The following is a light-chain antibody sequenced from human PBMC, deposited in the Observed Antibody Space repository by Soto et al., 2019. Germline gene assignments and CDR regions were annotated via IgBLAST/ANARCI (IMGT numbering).Light chain of an antibody. J-gene: IGKJ5*01. V-gene: IGKV1-33*01. CDR3: QQYENLPP. CDR2: DAS. Sequence: DIQMTQSPSSMSASVGDRVTITCQASQNINNYLNWYQQKPGRAPKLLIYDASNLEAGDPSRFRVSESGTYGTFTINRLQPEDIATYYWQQYENLPPFGQGTRLEIK. CDR1: QNINNY.